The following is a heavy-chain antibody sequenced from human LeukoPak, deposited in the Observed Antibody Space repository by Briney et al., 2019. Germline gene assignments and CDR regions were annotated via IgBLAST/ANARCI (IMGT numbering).Heavy chain of an antibody. CDR3: ARVRKDYDFWSGYNTGYYYYGMDV. D-gene: IGHD3-3*01. V-gene: IGHV1-69*04. CDR2: IIPILGIA. CDR1: GGTFSSYA. J-gene: IGHJ6*02. Sequence: SVKVSCKSSGGTFSSYAISWVRQAPGQGLDWMGSIIPILGIANYAQKFQGRVTITADKSTSTAYMELSSLRSEDTDVYYCARVRKDYDFWSGYNTGYYYYGMDVWGQGTTVTVS.